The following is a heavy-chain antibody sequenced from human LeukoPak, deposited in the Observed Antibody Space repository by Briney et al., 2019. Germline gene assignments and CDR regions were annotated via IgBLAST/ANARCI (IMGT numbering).Heavy chain of an antibody. V-gene: IGHV3-48*03. J-gene: IGHJ6*04. D-gene: IGHD3-10*02. CDR3: AELGITMIGGV. CDR1: GFTFSSYE. Sequence: PGGSLRLSCAASGFTFSSYEMNWLRQAPGKGLEWVSYISSGGSTIYYADSVKGRFTISRDNAKNSMYLQMNSLRAEDTAVYYCAELGITMIGGVWGKGTTVTISS. CDR2: ISSGGSTI.